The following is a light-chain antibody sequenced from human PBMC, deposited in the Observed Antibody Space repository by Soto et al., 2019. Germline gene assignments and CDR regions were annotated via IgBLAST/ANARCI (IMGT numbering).Light chain of an antibody. CDR1: QSVSNNY. J-gene: IGKJ1*01. CDR2: GAS. CDR3: QQYGSSPWT. Sequence: EIVLTQSPGTLSLSPGERATLSCRASQSVSNNYLAWYQQKPGQAPRVLIYGASSRATGIPDRFSGSGSGTDFTLTISRLEPEEFAVYYCQQYGSSPWTFGQGTKVEIK. V-gene: IGKV3-20*01.